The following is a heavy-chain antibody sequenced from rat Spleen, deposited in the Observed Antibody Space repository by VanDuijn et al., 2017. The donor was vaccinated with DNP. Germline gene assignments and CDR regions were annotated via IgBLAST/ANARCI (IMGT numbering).Heavy chain of an antibody. D-gene: IGHD1-2*01. CDR2: IRANGVT. Sequence: QVQLKESGPGLVQPSQTLSLTCTVSEFSLTDYSVHWVRQPPGKGLEWLGRIRANGVTDYNSGLRSRLIISRDISKSQVLLKMNSLQTEDTAMYFCARWVTIAAISYWNFDFWGPGTMVTVSS. CDR1: EFSLTDYS. J-gene: IGHJ1*01. CDR3: ARWVTIAAISYWNFDF. V-gene: IGHV2-19*01.